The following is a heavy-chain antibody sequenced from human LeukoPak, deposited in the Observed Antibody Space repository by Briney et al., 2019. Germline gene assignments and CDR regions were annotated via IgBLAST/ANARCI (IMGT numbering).Heavy chain of an antibody. D-gene: IGHD6-13*01. Sequence: SQTLSLTCTVSGGSISSGGYYWSWIRQHPGKGMEWIGYIYYSGSTNYNPSLKSRVTISVDTSKNQFSLKLSPVTAADTAVYYCARDGPAAEIDYWGQGTLVTVSS. V-gene: IGHV4-31*03. J-gene: IGHJ4*02. CDR1: GGSISSGGYY. CDR3: ARDGPAAEIDY. CDR2: IYYSGST.